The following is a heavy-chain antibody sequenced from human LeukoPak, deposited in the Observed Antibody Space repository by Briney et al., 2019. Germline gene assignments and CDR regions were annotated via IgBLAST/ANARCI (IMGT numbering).Heavy chain of an antibody. Sequence: SECLSLTRTVAGPSASSGSACWGWLRQPAGTGPEWFGRLYSSVTTNNNPSLKSGVSMSLETSKNQFSLMLSSVSAASTAVYYCARVKWELLAGPFEYWGQGTLVTVSS. V-gene: IGHV4-61*02. CDR2: LYSSVTT. CDR3: ARVKWELLAGPFEY. J-gene: IGHJ4*02. D-gene: IGHD1-26*01. CDR1: GPSASSGSAC.